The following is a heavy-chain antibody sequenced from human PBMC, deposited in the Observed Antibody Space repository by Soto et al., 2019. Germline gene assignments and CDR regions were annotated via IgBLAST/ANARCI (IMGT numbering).Heavy chain of an antibody. Sequence: SETLSRTCAVSGVSISGSGHYYVCIRQPPGKGLEWVGTVFSSGTAYYNPSFTTRLTMSVDTSRNEVSLKLTSMTAADTSVYYCAIAVGYCSATSCYPFGVWGQGSLVTVSS. V-gene: IGHV4-39*01. CDR3: AIAVGYCSATSCYPFGV. J-gene: IGHJ4*02. D-gene: IGHD2-15*01. CDR1: GVSISGSGHY. CDR2: VFSSGTA.